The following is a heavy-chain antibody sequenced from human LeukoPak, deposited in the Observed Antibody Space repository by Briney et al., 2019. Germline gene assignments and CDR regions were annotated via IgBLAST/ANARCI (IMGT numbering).Heavy chain of an antibody. D-gene: IGHD6-13*01. CDR1: GFTFSSYG. V-gene: IGHV3-21*01. Sequence: GGSLRLSCAASGFTFSSYGMHWVRQAPGKGLEWVSSISSSSSYIYYADSVKGRFTISRDNAKNSLYLQMNSLRAEDTAVYYCARVTLIAAAGTRDSAFDIWGQGTMVTVSS. J-gene: IGHJ3*02. CDR2: ISSSSSYI. CDR3: ARVTLIAAAGTRDSAFDI.